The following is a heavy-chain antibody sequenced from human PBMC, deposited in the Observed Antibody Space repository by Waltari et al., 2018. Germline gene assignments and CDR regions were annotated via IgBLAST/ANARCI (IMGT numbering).Heavy chain of an antibody. Sequence: QVHLVQSGPEVKKPGASVKVSCKASGYDFIGYDINWVRQATGQGLEWMGWMNPNGGNTAYAQGFQGRVTMTRDRSLNTAYMELHSLRSEDTAVYYCVRGFRHGTAASCSDHWGQGTLVTVSS. D-gene: IGHD2-15*01. CDR3: VRGFRHGTAASCSDH. V-gene: IGHV1-8*01. J-gene: IGHJ4*02. CDR2: MNPNGGNT. CDR1: GYDFIGYD.